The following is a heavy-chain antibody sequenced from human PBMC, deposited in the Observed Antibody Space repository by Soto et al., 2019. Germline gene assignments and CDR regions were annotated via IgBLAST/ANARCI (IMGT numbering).Heavy chain of an antibody. Sequence: GGSLRLSCAASGFTFDDYAMHWVRQAPGKGLEWVSGISWNSGSIGYADSVKGRFTISRDNAKNSLYLQMNSLRAEDTALYYCAKGKDIVVVPAATDAFDIWGQGTMVTVSS. J-gene: IGHJ3*02. V-gene: IGHV3-9*01. CDR2: ISWNSGSI. D-gene: IGHD2-2*01. CDR3: AKGKDIVVVPAATDAFDI. CDR1: GFTFDDYA.